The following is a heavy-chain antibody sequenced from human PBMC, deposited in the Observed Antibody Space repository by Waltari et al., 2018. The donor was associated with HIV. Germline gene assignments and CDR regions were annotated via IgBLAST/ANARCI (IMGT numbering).Heavy chain of an antibody. CDR2: INPNSGGT. CDR1: GNTFTGYY. V-gene: IGHV1-2*02. D-gene: IGHD3-22*01. J-gene: IGHJ5*02. Sequence: QVQLVESGAEVKKPGASVKVSCKASGNTFTGYYMQWVRQAPGQGLEWMGWINPNSGGTNYAQKFQGRVTMTRDTSISTAYMELSRLRSDDTAVYYCARDTPDAYYYDTSGYWSWGQGTLVTVSS. CDR3: ARDTPDAYYYDTSGYWS.